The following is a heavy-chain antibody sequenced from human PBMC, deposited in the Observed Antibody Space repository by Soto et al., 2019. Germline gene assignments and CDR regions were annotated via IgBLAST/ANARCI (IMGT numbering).Heavy chain of an antibody. Sequence: GGSLRLSCTASEITLSRDWMTWVRQAPGKGLEWVASIKPDGSGEYYLDSLKGRFTISRDNTKNSLYLQANSLRAEDTAMYFCAKLLNGVTALDYWGQGTMVTVSS. CDR1: EITLSRDW. J-gene: IGHJ4*02. V-gene: IGHV3-7*01. CDR2: IKPDGSGE. CDR3: AKLLNGVTALDY. D-gene: IGHD2-21*02.